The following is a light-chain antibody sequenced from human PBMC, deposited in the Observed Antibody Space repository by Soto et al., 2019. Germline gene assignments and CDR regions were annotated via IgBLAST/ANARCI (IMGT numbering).Light chain of an antibody. CDR1: SSDVGGYNY. Sequence: QSALTQPPSASGSPGQSVTISCTGTSSDVGGYNYVSWYQQHPGKAPKLMINEVTKRPSGVPDRFSGSKSGNTASLTVSGLQAEDEADYYCSSYGGSNNVIFGGGTKVTVL. CDR3: SSYGGSNNVI. CDR2: EVT. J-gene: IGLJ2*01. V-gene: IGLV2-8*01.